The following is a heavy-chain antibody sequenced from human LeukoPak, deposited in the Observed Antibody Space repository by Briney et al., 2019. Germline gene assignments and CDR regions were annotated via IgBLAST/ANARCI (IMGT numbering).Heavy chain of an antibody. CDR1: GGSISNYY. Sequence: SETLSLTCTVSGGSISNYYWSWIRQPPGKGLEWIGYIYYSGSTNYHPSLKSRVTISVDTSKNQFSLTLSSVTAADTAVYYCVRGGPPTVTRLDYWGQGTLVTVSS. CDR3: VRGGPPTVTRLDY. V-gene: IGHV4-59*01. J-gene: IGHJ4*02. D-gene: IGHD4-17*01. CDR2: IYYSGST.